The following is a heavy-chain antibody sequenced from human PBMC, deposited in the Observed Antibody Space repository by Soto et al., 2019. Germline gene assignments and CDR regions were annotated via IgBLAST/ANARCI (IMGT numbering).Heavy chain of an antibody. Sequence: EVQLVESGGGLVQPGGSLRLSCTASGFSLSTSWMTWVRQAPGKGLEWVANIMQDGSDKYYVDSVKGRFTISRDNAKNSRYLDMTSLRAEDTALYYCESKRLYFDGLDVWGQGTTVTVSS. V-gene: IGHV3-7*01. J-gene: IGHJ6*02. CDR1: GFSLSTSW. CDR3: ESKRLYFDGLDV. CDR2: IMQDGSDK.